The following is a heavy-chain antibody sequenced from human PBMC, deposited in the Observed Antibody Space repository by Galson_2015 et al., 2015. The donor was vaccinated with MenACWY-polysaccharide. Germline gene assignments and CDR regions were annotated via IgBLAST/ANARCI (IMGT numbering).Heavy chain of an antibody. V-gene: IGHV3-7*01. CDR2: IKQDGSEK. CDR1: GFTFSSYW. D-gene: IGHD3-22*01. J-gene: IGHJ6*02. CDR3: ARDWAVTMIASYGMDV. Sequence: SLRLSCAASGFTFSSYWMSWVRQAPGKGLEWVANIKQDGSEKYYVDSVKGRFTISRDNAKNSLYLQMNSLRAEDTAVYYCARDWAVTMIASYGMDVWGQGTTVTVSS.